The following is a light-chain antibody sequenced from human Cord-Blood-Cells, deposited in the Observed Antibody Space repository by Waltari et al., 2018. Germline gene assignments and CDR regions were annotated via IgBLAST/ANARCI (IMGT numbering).Light chain of an antibody. Sequence: EIVLTQSPGTLSLSPGERVTLSCSASQSVSSSYLAWYQQKPDQAPRLLIYVASSRATGIPDRFSGSGSGTDFTLTLSRLEPEDFAVYYCQQYGSSPPLTFGGGTKVEIK. J-gene: IGKJ4*01. CDR2: VAS. V-gene: IGKV3-20*01. CDR3: QQYGSSPPLT. CDR1: QSVSSSY.